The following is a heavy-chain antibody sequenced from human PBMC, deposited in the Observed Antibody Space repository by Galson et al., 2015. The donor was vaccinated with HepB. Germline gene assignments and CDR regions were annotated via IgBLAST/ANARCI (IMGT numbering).Heavy chain of an antibody. CDR1: GYSFSSYW. CDR2: IYPGDSDT. Sequence: QSGAEVKKPGESLKISCKASGYSFSSYWIGWVRQMPGKGLEWMGIIYPGDSDTRYSPSFQGQVTISADKSITTAYLQWSSLKASDTAMYYCARTALTSSAPRVGWFDPWGQGTLVTVSS. CDR3: ARTALTSSAPRVGWFDP. J-gene: IGHJ5*02. D-gene: IGHD3-22*01. V-gene: IGHV5-51*01.